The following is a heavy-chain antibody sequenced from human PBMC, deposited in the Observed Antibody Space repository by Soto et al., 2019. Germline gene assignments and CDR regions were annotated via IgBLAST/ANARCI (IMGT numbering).Heavy chain of an antibody. J-gene: IGHJ4*02. D-gene: IGHD2-2*01. V-gene: IGHV3-23*01. CDR1: GFTCNNYA. Sequence: EVQLLESGGGLVQPGGSLRLSGAASGFTCNNYAMGWVRQAPGKGLELVSAITDSGDDTYYIDSGKGRFTISRDNSKRTLHLQMNSLRAAATAIYYCANLGSSSWSTHSYFDYWGQGTLVTVSS. CDR3: ANLGSSSWSTHSYFDY. CDR2: ITDSGDDT.